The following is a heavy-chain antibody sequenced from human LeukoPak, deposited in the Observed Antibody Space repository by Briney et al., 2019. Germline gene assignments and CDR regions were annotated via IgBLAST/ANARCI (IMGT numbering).Heavy chain of an antibody. D-gene: IGHD3-10*01. V-gene: IGHV1-2*02. CDR3: ARDSELLWFGEFGDY. CDR2: INPNSGGT. J-gene: IGHJ4*02. CDR1: GYTFTSYY. Sequence: ASVKVSCKASGYTFTSYYMHWVRQAPGQGLEWMGWINPNSGGTNYAQKFQGRVTMTRDTSISTAYMELSRLRSDDTAVYYCARDSELLWFGEFGDYWGQGTLVTVSS.